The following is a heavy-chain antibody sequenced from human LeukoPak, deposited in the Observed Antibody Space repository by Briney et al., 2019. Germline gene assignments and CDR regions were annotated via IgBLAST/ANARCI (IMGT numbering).Heavy chain of an antibody. CDR2: IRGGGTSE. V-gene: IGHV3-23*01. CDR1: GFTFSAYA. D-gene: IGHD3-22*01. J-gene: IGHJ5*02. Sequence: GGSLRLSRTASGFTFSAYAMMWVRQAPGKGPEWVSAIRGGGTSEFYADFVKGRFTISRDNSKNTVFLQMNSLRAEDTALYYCAKGGSGYFLDLWGHGTLVTVSS. CDR3: AKGGSGYFLDL.